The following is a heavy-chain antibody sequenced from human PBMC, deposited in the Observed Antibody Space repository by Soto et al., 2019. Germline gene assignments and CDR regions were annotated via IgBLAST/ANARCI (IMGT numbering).Heavy chain of an antibody. Sequence: GGSLRLSGAASGFTFSNAWMSWVRQAPGKGLEWVGRIKSKTDGGTTDYAAPVKGRFTISRDDSKNTLYLQMNSLKTEDTAVYYCTTGEHGYSYGWYYYGMDVWGQGTTVTVSS. J-gene: IGHJ6*02. CDR2: IKSKTDGGTT. D-gene: IGHD5-18*01. CDR1: GFTFSNAW. CDR3: TTGEHGYSYGWYYYGMDV. V-gene: IGHV3-15*01.